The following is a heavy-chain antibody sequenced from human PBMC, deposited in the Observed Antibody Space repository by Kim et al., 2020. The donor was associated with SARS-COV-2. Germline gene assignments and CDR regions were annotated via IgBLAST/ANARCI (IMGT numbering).Heavy chain of an antibody. D-gene: IGHD6-13*01. Sequence: GGSLRLSCAASGFTFSSYEMNWVRQAPGKGLEWVSYISSSGSTIYYADSVKGRFTISRDNAKNSLYLQMNSLRAEDTAVYYCARDSSYSSSWYGGFFDYYYYGMDVWGQGTTVTVSS. CDR3: ARDSSYSSSWYGGFFDYYYYGMDV. J-gene: IGHJ6*02. CDR2: ISSSGSTI. CDR1: GFTFSSYE. V-gene: IGHV3-48*03.